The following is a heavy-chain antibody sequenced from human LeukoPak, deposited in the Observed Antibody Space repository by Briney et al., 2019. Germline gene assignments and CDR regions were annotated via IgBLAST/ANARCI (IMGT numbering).Heavy chain of an antibody. CDR2: ISGSGGST. Sequence: PGGSLRLSCAASGFTFSNYAMNWVRQAPGKGLEWVSAISGSGGSTYYADSVKGRFTISRDNSKNTLYLQMNSLRAEDTAVYYCAKDLIFRGSHCFDYWGQGTLVTVSS. V-gene: IGHV3-23*01. D-gene: IGHD3-3*01. CDR1: GFTFSNYA. J-gene: IGHJ4*02. CDR3: AKDLIFRGSHCFDY.